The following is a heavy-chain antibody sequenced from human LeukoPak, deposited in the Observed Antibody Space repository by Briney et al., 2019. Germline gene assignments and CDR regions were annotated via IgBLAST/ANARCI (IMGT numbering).Heavy chain of an antibody. CDR3: AREAGPHDFWSGYSH. CDR2: IKQDGSEK. Sequence: GGSLRLSCAASGFIFNSYWMSWVRQAPGKGLEWVANIKQDGSEKYYVGSVKGRFTISRDNAKNSLYLQMDSLRAEDTAVYYCAREAGPHDFWSGYSHWGQGTLVTVSS. V-gene: IGHV3-7*01. D-gene: IGHD3-3*01. CDR1: GFIFNSYW. J-gene: IGHJ4*02.